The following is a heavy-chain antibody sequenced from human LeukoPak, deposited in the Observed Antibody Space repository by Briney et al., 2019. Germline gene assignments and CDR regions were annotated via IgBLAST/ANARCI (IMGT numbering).Heavy chain of an antibody. CDR1: GFTFSTYA. CDR3: AKSPVASCSGSFCYPFDF. D-gene: IGHD2-15*01. Sequence: GGSLRLSCAASGFTFSTYAMSWVRQIPGKGLEWVSAISGSDDGTYYADSVKGRFTISRDNSRNTLYLQMNTLRAEDTAVYFCAKSPVASCSGSFCYPFDFWGQGNLVTVSS. J-gene: IGHJ4*02. CDR2: ISGSDDGT. V-gene: IGHV3-23*01.